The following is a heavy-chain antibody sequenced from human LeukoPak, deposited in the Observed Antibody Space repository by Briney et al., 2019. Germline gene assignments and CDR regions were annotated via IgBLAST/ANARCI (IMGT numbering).Heavy chain of an antibody. CDR3: ARGEILRPYYDGAGSYFSDY. CDR2: IKWKGVGT. CDR1: GSTLDYLVDNG. J-gene: IGHJ4*02. D-gene: IGHD3-10*01. V-gene: IGHV3-20*04. Sequence: PGGPLPFPCPSLGSTLDYLVDNGMSWARPVPGKGRGWGFGIKWKGVGTDYADAVKGRSTISRDNTKKDVYLQMNSLRAEDTALYCCARGEILRPYYDGAGSYFSDYWGQGTLVTVSS.